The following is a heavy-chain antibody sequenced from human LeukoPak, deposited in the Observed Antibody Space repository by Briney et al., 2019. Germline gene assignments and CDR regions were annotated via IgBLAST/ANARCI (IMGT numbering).Heavy chain of an antibody. CDR1: RFTFSSYA. D-gene: IGHD2-15*01. CDR2: ISGSGGST. Sequence: QPGGSLRLSCAASRFTFSSYAMSWFRQAPGKGLEWVSAISGSGGSTYYADSVKGRFTISRDNSKNTLYLQMNSLRAEDTAVYYCAKDNRPKDIVVVVAARDWGQGTLVTVSS. CDR3: AKDNRPKDIVVVVAARD. V-gene: IGHV3-23*01. J-gene: IGHJ4*02.